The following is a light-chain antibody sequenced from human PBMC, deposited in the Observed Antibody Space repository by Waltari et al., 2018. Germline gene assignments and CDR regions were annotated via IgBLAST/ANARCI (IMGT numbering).Light chain of an antibody. Sequence: SYVLTQPPSVSVAPGQTARITCGGNNIGSYSVHWYQQKPGQAPVLVVYDDSDRPSAIPGRFSGSNSGNTATLTISRVEAGDEADYYCQVWDSSSDHRVFGGGTKLTVL. CDR2: DDS. J-gene: IGLJ3*02. CDR3: QVWDSSSDHRV. V-gene: IGLV3-21*02. CDR1: NIGSYS.